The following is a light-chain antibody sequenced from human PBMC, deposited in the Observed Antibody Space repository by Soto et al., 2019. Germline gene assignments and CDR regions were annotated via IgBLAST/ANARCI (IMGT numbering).Light chain of an antibody. CDR3: CSYAGSSTWV. CDR2: EGS. V-gene: IGLV2-23*01. Sequence: QSALTQAACVSGSPGQSITISCTGTSSNIGNYNLVSWYQQHPGKAPKLIIYEGSKRPSGVSNRFSGSKSGNTASLTISGLQAEDEADYYCCSYAGSSTWVFGGGTKLTVL. J-gene: IGLJ3*02. CDR1: SSNIGNYNL.